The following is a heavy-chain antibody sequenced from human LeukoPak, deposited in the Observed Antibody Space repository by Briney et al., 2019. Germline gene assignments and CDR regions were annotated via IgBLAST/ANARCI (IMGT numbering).Heavy chain of an antibody. V-gene: IGHV4-39*07. J-gene: IGHJ4*02. CDR1: GGSISSSSYY. CDR3: ARDERLQRNFDY. Sequence: PSETLSLTCTVSGGSISSSSYYWGWIRQPPGTGLEWIGSIYYSGSTYYNPSLKSRVTISVDTSKNQFSLRLSSVTAADTAVYYCARDERLQRNFDYWGQGTLVTVSS. CDR2: IYYSGST. D-gene: IGHD2-15*01.